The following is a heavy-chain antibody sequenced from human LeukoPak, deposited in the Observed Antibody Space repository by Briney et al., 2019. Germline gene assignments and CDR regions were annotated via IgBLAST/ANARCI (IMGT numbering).Heavy chain of an antibody. V-gene: IGHV3-53*01. CDR1: GFTVSSNY. J-gene: IGHJ3*02. CDR3: ARELREHGVFDI. D-gene: IGHD1-26*01. Sequence: GGSLRLSCAASGFTVSSNYMSWVRQAPGKGLEWASEIYSDGSTYHAASVKGRFSISRDSSKNTVYLQMNSLRAEDTAVYYCARELREHGVFDIWGQGTMVTVSS. CDR2: IYSDGST.